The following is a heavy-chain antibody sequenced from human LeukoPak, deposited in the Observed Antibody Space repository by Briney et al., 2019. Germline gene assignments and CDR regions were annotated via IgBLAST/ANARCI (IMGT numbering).Heavy chain of an antibody. V-gene: IGHV3-48*04. CDR1: GFTFSSYS. CDR2: ISSSSSTI. CDR3: ARAEVVGGYENPLFGY. J-gene: IGHJ4*02. Sequence: PGGSLRLSCAASGFTFSSYSMNWVRQAPGKGLEWVSYISSSSSTIYYADSVKGRFTISRDNAKNSLYLQMNSLRAEDTAVYYCARAEVVGGYENPLFGYWGQGTLVTVSS. D-gene: IGHD5-12*01.